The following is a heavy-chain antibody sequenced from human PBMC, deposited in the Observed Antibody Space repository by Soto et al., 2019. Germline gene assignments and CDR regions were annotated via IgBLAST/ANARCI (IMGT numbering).Heavy chain of an antibody. CDR2: ILSNDEE. D-gene: IGHD2-21*01. V-gene: IGHV2-26*01. Sequence: QVTLKESGPALVNPTETLTLTCTVSGFSLTDSDVGVSWIRQPPGKALEWLAHILSNDEEVYSSSLTSRLTISKDTSKNQVVLTMSNTQPVDTSSYYCARIRGYFSGGDCYYFYYAMDVWGQGTTVTVAS. CDR1: GFSLTDSDVG. J-gene: IGHJ6*02. CDR3: ARIRGYFSGGDCYYFYYAMDV.